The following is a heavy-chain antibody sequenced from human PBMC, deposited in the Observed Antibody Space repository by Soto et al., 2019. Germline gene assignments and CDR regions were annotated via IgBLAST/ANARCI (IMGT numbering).Heavy chain of an antibody. V-gene: IGHV5-51*01. CDR3: ARSRRGAYSSGWYSLSGYYNYGIDV. CDR2: IYPGDSDT. Sequence: PGESLKISCKGSGYSFTSYWIGWVRQMPGKGLEWMGIIYPGDSDTRYSPSFQGQVTISADTSISTAYLQWTSLKASDTAMYYCARSRRGAYSSGWYSLSGYYNYGIDVWGQGTKVTVS. J-gene: IGHJ6*02. CDR1: GYSFTSYW. D-gene: IGHD6-19*01.